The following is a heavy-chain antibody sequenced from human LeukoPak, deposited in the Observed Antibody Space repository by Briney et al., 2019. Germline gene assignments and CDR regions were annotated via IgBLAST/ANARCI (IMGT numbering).Heavy chain of an antibody. CDR3: ARGPFYAFDI. J-gene: IGHJ3*02. Sequence: SETLSLTCTVSGGSVSSGSYFWSWIRQPPGKGLEWIGYVYYSGSTYYSPSLKSRVTISLDTSKNQFSLNLSSVTAADTAVYYCARGPFYAFDIWGQGTVVTVSS. CDR2: VYYSGST. V-gene: IGHV4-61*01. CDR1: GGSVSSGSYF.